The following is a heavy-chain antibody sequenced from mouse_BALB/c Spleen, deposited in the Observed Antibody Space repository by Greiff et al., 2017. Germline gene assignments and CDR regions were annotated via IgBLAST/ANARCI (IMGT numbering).Heavy chain of an antibody. CDR3: ARSYGSRYAMDY. CDR2: ISYSGST. Sequence: EVKLMESGPGLVKPSQSLSLTCTVTGYSITSDYAWNWIRQFPGNKLEWMGYISYSGSTSYNPSLKSRISITRDTSKNQFFLQLNSVTTEDTATYYCARSYGSRYAMDYWGQGTSVTVSS. J-gene: IGHJ4*01. V-gene: IGHV3-2*02. D-gene: IGHD1-1*01. CDR1: GYSITSDYA.